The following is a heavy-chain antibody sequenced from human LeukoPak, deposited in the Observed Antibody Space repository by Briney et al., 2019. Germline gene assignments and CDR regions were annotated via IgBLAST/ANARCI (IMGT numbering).Heavy chain of an antibody. V-gene: IGHV4-30-4*02. D-gene: IGHD3-22*01. CDR2: IYYSGST. J-gene: IGHJ4*02. CDR3: ARVVYDSSGYSIDY. CDR1: GPSISSGDYY. Sequence: SDTLSLTCTVSGPSISSGDYYWSWIRQPPGKGLEWIGYIYYSGSTYYNPSLKSRVTISVDTSKNQFSLKLSSVTAADTAVYYCARVVYDSSGYSIDYWGQGTLVTVSS.